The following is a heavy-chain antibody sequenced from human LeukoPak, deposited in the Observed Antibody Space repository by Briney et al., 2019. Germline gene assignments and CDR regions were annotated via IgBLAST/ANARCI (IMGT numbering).Heavy chain of an antibody. Sequence: ASVKVSCKASGYIFTSYDINWVRQATGQGLEWMGWMNPNSGNTGYAQKFQGRVTMTRNTSISTAYMELSSLRSEDTAVYYCARGHRTLGRPYYYYGMDVWGQGTTVTVSS. J-gene: IGHJ6*02. D-gene: IGHD3/OR15-3a*01. V-gene: IGHV1-8*01. CDR1: GYIFTSYD. CDR3: ARGHRTLGRPYYYYGMDV. CDR2: MNPNSGNT.